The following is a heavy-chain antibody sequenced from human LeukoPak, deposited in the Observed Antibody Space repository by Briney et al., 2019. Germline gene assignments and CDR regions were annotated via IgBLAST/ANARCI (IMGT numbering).Heavy chain of an antibody. CDR1: GFTFSSYG. D-gene: IGHD1-26*01. V-gene: IGHV3-33*06. CDR2: IWYDGSYE. CDR3: AKDGVGATSLDC. J-gene: IGHJ4*02. Sequence: GRSLTLSCAAAGFTFSSYGMDWVRQAPRKWLEWVAVIWYDGSYEYYAGYVKSRFTISRDSSKNKLYLQMNSLRAEDTAVYYCAKDGVGATSLDCWGQGTLVTVSS.